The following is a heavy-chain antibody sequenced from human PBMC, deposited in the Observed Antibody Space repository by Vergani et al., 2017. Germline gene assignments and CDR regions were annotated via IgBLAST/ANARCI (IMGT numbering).Heavy chain of an antibody. D-gene: IGHD2-8*01. CDR2: IWYDGSKE. Sequence: QVQLEESGGGVVQPGRSLRLSCAGSGFTLSSHAMHWVRQAPGKGLEWVAFIWYDGSKEYYADSVKGRFTISRDNSKNTLYLQMNNLRAADTAVYYCAMSGYCAHGVCYMTYYYYMDVWGKGTAVTVSS. CDR1: GFTLSSHA. CDR3: AMSGYCAHGVCYMTYYYYMDV. V-gene: IGHV3-33*01. J-gene: IGHJ6*03.